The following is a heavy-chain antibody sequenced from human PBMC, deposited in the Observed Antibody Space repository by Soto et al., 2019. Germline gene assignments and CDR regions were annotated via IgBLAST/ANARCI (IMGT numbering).Heavy chain of an antibody. J-gene: IGHJ4*02. V-gene: IGHV5-51*01. CDR1: GYTFANYW. CDR3: ARRGYSYGEIDY. Sequence: EVQVVQSGAEVKKPGESLKISCTGSGYTFANYWIVWVRQMPGNGLEWMGIIYPGDSDTRYSPSFQGQVAISADRSINTAYLQWSSLQASDTAMYYCARRGYSYGEIDYWGQGTLVTVSS. D-gene: IGHD5-18*01. CDR2: IYPGDSDT.